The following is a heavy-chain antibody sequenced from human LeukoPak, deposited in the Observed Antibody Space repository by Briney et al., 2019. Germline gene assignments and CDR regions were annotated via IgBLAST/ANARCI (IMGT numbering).Heavy chain of an antibody. D-gene: IGHD6-6*01. CDR2: IYYSGNT. J-gene: IGHJ4*02. CDR1: GGSISSNY. CDR3: ARENWRSKSIDFDS. V-gene: IGHV4-59*12. Sequence: SETLSLTCTVSGGSISSNYWSWIRQPPGKGLEWIGYIYYSGNTNYNSSLKSRVTISVDTSKNQFSLRLSSVTAADTAAYFCARENWRSKSIDFDSWGQGTLVTVSS.